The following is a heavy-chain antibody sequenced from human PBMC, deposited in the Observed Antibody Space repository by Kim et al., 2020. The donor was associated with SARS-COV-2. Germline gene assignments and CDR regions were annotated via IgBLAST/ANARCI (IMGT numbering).Heavy chain of an antibody. CDR3: TIDLSDILTGYDYYYYGMDV. Sequence: GGSLRLSCAASGFTFSSYDMHWVRQATGKGLEWVSAIGTAGDTYYPGSVKGRFTISRENAKNSLSLQMNSMRVGDTAVYYWTIDLSDILTGYDYYYYGMDVWGEGTPVTVSS. V-gene: IGHV3-13*04. D-gene: IGHD3-9*01. CDR1: GFTFSSYD. CDR2: IGTAGDT. J-gene: IGHJ6*02.